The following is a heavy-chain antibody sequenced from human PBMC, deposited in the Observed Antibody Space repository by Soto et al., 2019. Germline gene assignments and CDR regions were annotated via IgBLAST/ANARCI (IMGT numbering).Heavy chain of an antibody. CDR2: ISGPSIYI. J-gene: IGHJ6*02. Sequence: EVQLVESGGGLVKPGGSLRLSCVDSGFTFSGYSINWVRQAPGKGLEWVSYISGPSIYIYYADSVKGRITISRDNAKSSVYLQMNSLRAEDTAVYYCARGFRNGFNVWGQGTTVSVSS. D-gene: IGHD2-8*01. V-gene: IGHV3-21*01. CDR3: ARGFRNGFNV. CDR1: GFTFSGYS.